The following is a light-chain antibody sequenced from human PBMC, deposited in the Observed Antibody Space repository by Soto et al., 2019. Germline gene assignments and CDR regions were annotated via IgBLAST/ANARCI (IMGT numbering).Light chain of an antibody. CDR1: QSVSSN. V-gene: IGKV3-15*01. J-gene: IGKJ4*01. CDR2: DAS. CDR3: QQYNNWPLT. Sequence: EIVMTQSPATLSVSPGERATLSCRSSQSVSSNVAWYQQIPGQAPRLLIYDASTGATGIAARFSGSGSGTEFTLTISSLQSEDFAVYYCQQYNNWPLTFGGGTKVDIK.